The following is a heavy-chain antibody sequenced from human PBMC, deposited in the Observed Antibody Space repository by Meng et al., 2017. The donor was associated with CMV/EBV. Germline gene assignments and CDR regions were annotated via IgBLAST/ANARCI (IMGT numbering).Heavy chain of an antibody. J-gene: IGHJ2*01. CDR3: TRGGVDFWSGCWYFDL. V-gene: IGHV3-49*04. CDR1: GFTFGHYA. D-gene: IGHD3-3*01. CDR2: IRSQAYGGTT. Sequence: GGSLRLSCTTSGFTFGHYAMTWVRQAPGKGLEWVGFIRSQAYGGTTEYAASVKGRFTISRDDSKSIAYLQMNSLKTEDTAVYYCTRGGVDFWSGCWYFDLWGRGTLVTVSS.